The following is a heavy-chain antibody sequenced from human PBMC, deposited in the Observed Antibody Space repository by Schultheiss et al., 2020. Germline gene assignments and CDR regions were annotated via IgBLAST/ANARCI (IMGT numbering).Heavy chain of an antibody. V-gene: IGHV1-18*04. J-gene: IGHJ4*02. D-gene: IGHD3-22*01. CDR3: ARNEYSSGEVDY. CDR2: ISAYNGNT. CDR1: GYTFTSYY. Sequence: ASVKVSCKASGYTFTSYYMNWVRQAPGQGLEWMGWISAYNGNTNYAQKLQGRVTMTTDTSTSTAYMELRSLRSDDTAVYYCARNEYSSGEVDYWGQGTLVTVSS.